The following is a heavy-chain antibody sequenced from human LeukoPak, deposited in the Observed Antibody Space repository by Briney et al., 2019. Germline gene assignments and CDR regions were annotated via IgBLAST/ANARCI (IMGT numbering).Heavy chain of an antibody. D-gene: IGHD2-15*01. CDR1: GYSFTSYW. J-gene: IGHJ5*02. CDR3: ARQGPYCSGGSCYRTNWFDP. Sequence: GESLKISCKGSGYSFTSYWIGWVRQMPGKGLEWMGIIYPGDSDTRYSPSFQGQVTISADKSISTAYLQWSSLKASDTAMYYCARQGPYCSGGSCYRTNWFDPWGKGTLVTVSS. CDR2: IYPGDSDT. V-gene: IGHV5-51*01.